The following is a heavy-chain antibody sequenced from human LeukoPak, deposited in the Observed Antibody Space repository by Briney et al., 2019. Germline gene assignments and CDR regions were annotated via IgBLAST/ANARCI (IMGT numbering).Heavy chain of an antibody. CDR1: GFTFSTYW. CDR3: ARDVEMFSTTWSDAFNI. V-gene: IGHV3-7*01. J-gene: IGHJ3*02. D-gene: IGHD6-13*01. CDR2: IKQDGNQN. Sequence: PGGSLRLSCVASGFTFSTYWMTWVRKAPGKGLDWVANIKQDGNQNYYVDSVRGRFTISRDNSKNSLYLQMDSLRVDDTAVYYCARDVEMFSTTWSDAFNIWGQGTMVTVSS.